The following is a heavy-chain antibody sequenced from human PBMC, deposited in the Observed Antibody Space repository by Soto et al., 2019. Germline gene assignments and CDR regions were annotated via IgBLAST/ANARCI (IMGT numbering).Heavy chain of an antibody. CDR1: GFTFSSYS. Sequence: GGSLRLSCAASGFTFSSYSMNWVRQAPGKGLEWVSSISSSSSYIYYADSVKGRFTISRDNAKNSLYLQMNSLRAEDTAVYYCARDGSGSSHRMITFGGVIGDNWFDPWGQGTLVTVSS. D-gene: IGHD3-16*02. J-gene: IGHJ5*02. V-gene: IGHV3-21*01. CDR3: ARDGSGSSHRMITFGGVIGDNWFDP. CDR2: ISSSSSYI.